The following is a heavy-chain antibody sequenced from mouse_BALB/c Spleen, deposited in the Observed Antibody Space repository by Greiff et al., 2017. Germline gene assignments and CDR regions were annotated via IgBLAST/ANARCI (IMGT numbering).Heavy chain of an antibody. CDR2: ISSGGSYT. Sequence: EVQGVESGGDLVKPGGSLKLSCAASGFTFSSYGMSWVRQTPNKRLEWVATISSGGSYTYYPDSVKGRFTISRDNAKNTLYLQMSSLKSEDTAMYYCARNYSEYFDYWGQGTTLTVSS. CDR3: ARNYSEYFDY. D-gene: IGHD2-12*01. V-gene: IGHV5-6*01. J-gene: IGHJ2*01. CDR1: GFTFSSYG.